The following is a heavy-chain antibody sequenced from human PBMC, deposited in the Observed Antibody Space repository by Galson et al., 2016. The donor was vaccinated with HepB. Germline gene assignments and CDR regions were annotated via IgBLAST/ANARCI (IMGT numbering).Heavy chain of an antibody. J-gene: IGHJ5*02. D-gene: IGHD3/OR15-3a*01. CDR3: AHLGMDFAGGDWFDP. CDR1: GFSLSATAVG. V-gene: IGHV2-5*02. Sequence: PPLVKPTQTLTLTCPFSGFSLSATAVGLAWIRQPPGKALEWLALIYWADDQYYSPSLQTRLTITSDTSKNQVFLTMTNMDPVDTATYYCAHLGMDFAGGDWFDPWGQGIFVTVSA. CDR2: IYWADDQ.